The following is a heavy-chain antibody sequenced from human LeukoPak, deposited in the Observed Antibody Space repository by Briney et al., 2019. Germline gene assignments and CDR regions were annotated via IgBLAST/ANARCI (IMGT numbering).Heavy chain of an antibody. D-gene: IGHD4-23*01. CDR2: IIPIFGIA. J-gene: IGHJ6*02. CDR1: GGTFSSYA. Sequence: ASVKVSCKASGGTFSSYAISWVRQAPGQGLGWMGRIIPIFGIANYAQKFQGRVTITADKSTSTAYMELSSLRSEDTAVYYCALSPVVKDGYYGMDVWGQGTTVTVPS. V-gene: IGHV1-69*04. CDR3: ALSPVVKDGYYGMDV.